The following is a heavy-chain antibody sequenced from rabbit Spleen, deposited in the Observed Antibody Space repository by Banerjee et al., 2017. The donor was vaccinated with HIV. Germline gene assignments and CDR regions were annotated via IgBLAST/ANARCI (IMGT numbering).Heavy chain of an antibody. CDR1: GLDFSSYYW. D-gene: IGHD5-1*01. Sequence: QEQLVVSEGGLVQPEGSLTLTCKASGLDFSSYYWICWVRQAPGKGLEWIACIDVTKHGNTYYATWTKGRFTISETSSTTVSLQRTSLPRDDTASYFCARAAAGREVRNPWRQGTLVTVS. CDR2: IDVTKHGNT. CDR3: ARAAAGREVRNP. J-gene: IGHJ6*02. V-gene: IGHV1S45*01.